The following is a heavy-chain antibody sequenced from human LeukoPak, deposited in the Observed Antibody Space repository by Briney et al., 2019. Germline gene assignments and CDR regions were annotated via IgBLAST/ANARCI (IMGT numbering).Heavy chain of an antibody. Sequence: PSETLSLTCTVSGGSISSYYWSWIRQPPGKGLEWIGYIYTSGSTNYNPSPKSRVTISVDTSKNQFSLKLSSVTAADTAVYYCARLDGNRFDYWGQGTLVTVSS. J-gene: IGHJ4*02. D-gene: IGHD1-14*01. CDR2: IYTSGST. V-gene: IGHV4-4*09. CDR1: GGSISSYY. CDR3: ARLDGNRFDY.